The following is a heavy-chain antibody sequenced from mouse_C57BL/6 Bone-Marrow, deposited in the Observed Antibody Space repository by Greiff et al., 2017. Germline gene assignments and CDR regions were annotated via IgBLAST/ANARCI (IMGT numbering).Heavy chain of an antibody. J-gene: IGHJ1*03. V-gene: IGHV1-55*01. CDR2: IYPGSGST. Sequence: QVQLQQPGAELVKPGASVKVSCKASGYTFTSYWITWVKQRPGQGLEWIGDIYPGSGSTNYNEKFKSKATLTVDTSSSTAYMQLSSLTSEDSAVYYCARGYGNYNWYFDVWGTGTTVTVSS. CDR3: ARGYGNYNWYFDV. CDR1: GYTFTSYW. D-gene: IGHD2-10*02.